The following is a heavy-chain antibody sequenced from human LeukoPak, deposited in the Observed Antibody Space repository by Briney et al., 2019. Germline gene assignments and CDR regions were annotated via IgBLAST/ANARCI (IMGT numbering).Heavy chain of an antibody. V-gene: IGHV1-69*04. Sequence: GASVKVSCKASGGTFSSYAISWVRQAPGQGLEWMGRIIPILGIANYAQKFQGRVTITADKSTSTAYMELSSLRSEDTAVYYCASNYYGSGSLSRGALSWGQGTLVTVSS. CDR2: IIPILGIA. D-gene: IGHD3-10*01. CDR3: ASNYYGSGSLSRGALS. J-gene: IGHJ4*02. CDR1: GGTFSSYA.